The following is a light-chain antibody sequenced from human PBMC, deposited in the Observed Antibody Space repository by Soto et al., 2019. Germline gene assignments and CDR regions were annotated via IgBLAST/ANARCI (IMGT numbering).Light chain of an antibody. CDR3: RSYTSSITLVV. J-gene: IGLJ2*01. V-gene: IGLV2-14*01. CDR2: GDT. Sequence: QSALTQPASVSGSPGQSVTISCTGTSSDVGGHNFVSWYQQHPGKAPKLMIYGDTTRLSGLPNRFSGSKSGNTASLTISGLQAEDEADYYCRSYTSSITLVVFGGGTKLTVL. CDR1: SSDVGGHNF.